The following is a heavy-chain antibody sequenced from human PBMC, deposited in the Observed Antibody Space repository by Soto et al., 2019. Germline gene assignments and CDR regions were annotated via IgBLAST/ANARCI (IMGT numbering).Heavy chain of an antibody. CDR1: GFTFTSYA. CDR2: ISSTGATI. D-gene: IGHD6-13*01. V-gene: IGHV3-64*07. Sequence: EVQLVESGGGLVQPGGSLRLSCAASGFTFTSYAVHWVRQAPGKGLEFVASISSTGATIYYGDSVNGRVTISRDNSKSTVYLQMGSLKAEDTVVYYCARARIGAAGTKYYFDYWGRGNLVTVSS. J-gene: IGHJ4*02. CDR3: ARARIGAAGTKYYFDY.